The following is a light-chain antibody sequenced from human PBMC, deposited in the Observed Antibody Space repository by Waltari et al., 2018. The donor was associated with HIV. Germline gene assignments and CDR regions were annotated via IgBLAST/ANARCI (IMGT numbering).Light chain of an antibody. CDR2: KVS. Sequence: VVMTQSPLSLPVALGQPASISCRSSQSLVYSDGNTYLNWFQQRPGQSPRRLIYKVSNRDSGVPDRFSGSGSGTDFTLKISRVEAEDVGLYYCMQGAHWPGTFGQGTEVEIK. J-gene: IGKJ1*01. CDR1: QSLVYSDGNTY. V-gene: IGKV2-30*01. CDR3: MQGAHWPGT.